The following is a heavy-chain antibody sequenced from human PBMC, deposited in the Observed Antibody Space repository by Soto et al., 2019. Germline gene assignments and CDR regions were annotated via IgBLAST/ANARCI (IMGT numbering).Heavy chain of an antibody. Sequence: EVQLVESGGGLVQPGGSLKLSCATSGFTFSDSTIHWVRRASGKGLEWVGRIRSKANSYTTEYAASVKGKFTISRDDTKNTAYLQMNSLKTEDTAVYFCTSFRHAVAGTENFDYWGQRTLVTVSS. D-gene: IGHD6-19*01. CDR2: IRSKANSYTT. CDR3: TSFRHAVAGTENFDY. CDR1: GFTFSDST. J-gene: IGHJ4*02. V-gene: IGHV3-73*01.